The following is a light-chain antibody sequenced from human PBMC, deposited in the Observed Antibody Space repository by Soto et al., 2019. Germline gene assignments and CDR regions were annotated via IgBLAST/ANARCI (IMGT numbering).Light chain of an antibody. CDR3: QKFSSYPLT. Sequence: EIVLTQPRGTLSLSPGERATLSCRASQSLSSSQLAWYQQKTGQAPRLXIYDESSRATGIPDRFSGGGSGTDLNLTISRLEPEDFAVYYGQKFSSYPLTXGGGTKVEIK. CDR2: DES. J-gene: IGKJ4*01. CDR1: QSLSSSQ. V-gene: IGKV3-20*01.